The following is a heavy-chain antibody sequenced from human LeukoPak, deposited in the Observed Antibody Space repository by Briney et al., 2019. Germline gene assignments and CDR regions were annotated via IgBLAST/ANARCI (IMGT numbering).Heavy chain of an antibody. D-gene: IGHD1-1*01. CDR2: FEPEDGDI. CDR1: GRPLSQLH. J-gene: IGHJ4*02. V-gene: IGHV1-24*01. Sequence: ASVKVSCKVSGRPLSQLHMHWVRLSPEKGLEWMGGFEPEDGDIIAAQKLQGRVTMTEDTFTDTAYMELSSLTSEDTAVYYCAASLPYNWKAHEFWGQGTLLTVSS. CDR3: AASLPYNWKAHEF.